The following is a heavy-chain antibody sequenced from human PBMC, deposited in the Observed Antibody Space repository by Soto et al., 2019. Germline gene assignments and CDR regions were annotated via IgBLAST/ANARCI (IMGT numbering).Heavy chain of an antibody. D-gene: IGHD3-9*01. Sequence: SETLSLTCAVSGGSISTTHWWTWVRQPPGKGLEWIGEIYHSGSTNYNPSLKSRVTISVDNSKNQFSLKLSSVTAADTAVYYCARHTYYDILTGYSSYYYYGMDFWGQGTTVTVSS. CDR2: IYHSGST. J-gene: IGHJ6*02. CDR1: GGSISTTHW. V-gene: IGHV4-4*02. CDR3: ARHTYYDILTGYSSYYYYGMDF.